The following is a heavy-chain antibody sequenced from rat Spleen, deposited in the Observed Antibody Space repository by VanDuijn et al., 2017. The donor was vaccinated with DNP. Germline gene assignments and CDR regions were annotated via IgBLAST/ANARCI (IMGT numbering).Heavy chain of an antibody. CDR1: GSSISSNY. CDR2: INYIGST. V-gene: IGHV3-1*01. D-gene: IGHD1-1*01. Sequence: EVQLQESGPGLVRPSQSLSLSCSVTGSSISSNYWGWVRKFPGNKMEWMGYINYIGSTGHNPSLRSRISITRDTTNNQVFLQLTSVTTEDTATYYWARARQQSPSWYFDFWGPGTMVTVSS. CDR3: ARARQQSPSWYFDF. J-gene: IGHJ1*01.